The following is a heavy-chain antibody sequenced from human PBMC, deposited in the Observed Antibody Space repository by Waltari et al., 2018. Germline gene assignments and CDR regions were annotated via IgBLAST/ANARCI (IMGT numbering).Heavy chain of an antibody. D-gene: IGHD6-13*01. CDR2: INPNSGGK. V-gene: IGHV1-2*06. CDR1: GYTFTGYY. J-gene: IGHJ5*02. Sequence: QVQLVQSGAEVKKPGASVKVSCKASGYTFTGYYMHWVRQAPGQGLEWMGRINPNSGGKNYAQKFQGRVTMTREQSISAAYMGLSRLRSDDTAVYYCARDRERAAAAQGSNWFDPWGQGTLVTVSS. CDR3: ARDRERAAAAQGSNWFDP.